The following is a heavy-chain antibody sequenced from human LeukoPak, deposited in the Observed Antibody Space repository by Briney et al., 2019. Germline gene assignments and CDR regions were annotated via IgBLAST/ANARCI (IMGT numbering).Heavy chain of an antibody. Sequence: SETLSLTCAVYGGSFSGYYWSWIRQPPGKGLEWIGEINHSGSTNYNPSLKSRVTISVDTSKNQFSLKLSSVTAADTAVYYCAGPSGRKSGYHRWFDPWGQGTLVTVSS. CDR2: INHSGST. CDR1: GGSFSGYY. V-gene: IGHV4-34*01. D-gene: IGHD3-22*01. J-gene: IGHJ5*02. CDR3: AGPSGRKSGYHRWFDP.